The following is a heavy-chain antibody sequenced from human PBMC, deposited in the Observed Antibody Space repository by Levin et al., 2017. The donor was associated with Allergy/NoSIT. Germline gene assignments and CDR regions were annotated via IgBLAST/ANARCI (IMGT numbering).Heavy chain of an antibody. CDR1: GFTFSSYW. CDR3: ARVSYGSSWGVYYFDY. D-gene: IGHD6-13*01. Sequence: PGGSLRLSCAASGFTFSSYWMSWVRQAPGKGLEWVANIKQDGSEKYYVDSVKGRFTISRDNAKNSLYLQMNSLRAEDTAVYYCARVSYGSSWGVYYFDYWGQGTLVTVSS. V-gene: IGHV3-7*01. J-gene: IGHJ4*02. CDR2: IKQDGSEK.